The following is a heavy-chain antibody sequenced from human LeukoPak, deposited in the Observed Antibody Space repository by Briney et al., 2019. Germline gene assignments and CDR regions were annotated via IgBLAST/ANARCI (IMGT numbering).Heavy chain of an antibody. D-gene: IGHD2-15*01. CDR2: INIDGSST. Sequence: GGSLRLSCAASGFTFSNYWMHWVRQAPGKGLVWVSRINIDGSSTSYADSVKGRFTISRDNAKNTLYLQMNSLRAEDTAVYYCARDLWDIVVVVAADNWFDPWGQGTLVTVPS. J-gene: IGHJ5*02. V-gene: IGHV3-74*01. CDR3: ARDLWDIVVVVAADNWFDP. CDR1: GFTFSNYW.